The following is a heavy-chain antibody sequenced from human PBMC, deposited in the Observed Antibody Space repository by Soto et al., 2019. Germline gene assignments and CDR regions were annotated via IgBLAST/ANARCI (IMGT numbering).Heavy chain of an antibody. CDR2: INDISNAI. CDR1: GFTFTDHS. CDR3: ARDRPTTFSADL. J-gene: IGHJ3*01. V-gene: IGHV3-48*04. Sequence: EVQLVESGGGLVQPGGSLRLSCTASGFTFTDHSMNWVRHAPGKGLEWLSYINDISNAIHYADSVKSRFAMSRDNAKKSVFLQMNSLRVEDTGVYYCARDRPTTFSADLWGQGTVVTVSS. D-gene: IGHD5-12*01.